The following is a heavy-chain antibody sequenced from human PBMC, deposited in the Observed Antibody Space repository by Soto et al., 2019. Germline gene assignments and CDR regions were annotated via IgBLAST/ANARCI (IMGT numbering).Heavy chain of an antibody. Sequence: GGSLRLSCAASGFIFGNYAMNWVRQTPGKGLEWVSTMSGSGGYTYYADSVKGRFTISRDNSKDTLYLQMNALKAEDTAVYFCAKALGYCRDTNCFAFDFWGQGTLVTVS. CDR1: GFIFGNYA. CDR2: MSGSGGYT. CDR3: AKALGYCRDTNCFAFDF. J-gene: IGHJ4*02. V-gene: IGHV3-23*01. D-gene: IGHD2-2*03.